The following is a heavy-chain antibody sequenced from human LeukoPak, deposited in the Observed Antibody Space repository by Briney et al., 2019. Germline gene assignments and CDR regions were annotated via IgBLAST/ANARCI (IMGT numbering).Heavy chain of an antibody. CDR1: GFTFSSYS. D-gene: IGHD5-12*01. J-gene: IGHJ4*02. CDR2: ISSSSSYI. CDR3: ARDDGYSGYGVY. V-gene: IGHV3-21*01. Sequence: PGGSLRLSCAASGFTFSSYSMNWVRQAPGKGLEWVSSISSSSSYIYYADSVKGRFTISRDNAKNSLYLQMNSLRAEDTAVYYCARDDGYSGYGVYWGQGALVTVSS.